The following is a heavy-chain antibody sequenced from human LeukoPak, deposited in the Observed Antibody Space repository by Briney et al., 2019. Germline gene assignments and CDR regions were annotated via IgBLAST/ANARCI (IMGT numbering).Heavy chain of an antibody. CDR1: GFTFDDYA. D-gene: IGHD3-10*01. CDR3: AKDISRVVVRGALDY. CDR2: ISWDGGST. Sequence: PGGSLRLSCAASGFTFDDYAMHWVRQAPGKGLEWVSLISWDGGSTYYADSVKGRFTISRDNSKNSLYLQMNSLRAEDTALYYCAKDISRVVVRGALDYWGQGTLVTASS. J-gene: IGHJ4*02. V-gene: IGHV3-43D*03.